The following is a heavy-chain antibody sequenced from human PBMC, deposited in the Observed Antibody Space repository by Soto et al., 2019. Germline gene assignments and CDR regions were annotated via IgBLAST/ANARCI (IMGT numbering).Heavy chain of an antibody. V-gene: IGHV3-11*04. CDR2: ITSSATTI. J-gene: IGHJ5*02. CDR3: VRGGGGGLFDP. CDR1: GFALSDYY. Sequence: PGGSLRLSCAGSGFALSDYYMNWIRQAPGKGLEWVAYITSSATTIFYADSVKGRFTISRDNAKNSLYLQMSSLTAEDTAIYYCVRGGGGGLFDPWGQGTMVTVS. D-gene: IGHD2-15*01.